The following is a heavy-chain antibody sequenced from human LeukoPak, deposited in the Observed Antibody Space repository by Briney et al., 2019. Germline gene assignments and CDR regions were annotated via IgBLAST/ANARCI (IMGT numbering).Heavy chain of an antibody. Sequence: GGSLRLSCAASGFTLSSYAMSWVRQAPGKGLEWVSAISGSGGSTYYADSVKGRFTTSRDNSKNTLYLQMNSLRAEDTAVYYCAKGPTVTSTLFDYWGQGTLVTVSS. CDR2: ISGSGGST. CDR1: GFTLSSYA. D-gene: IGHD4-17*01. CDR3: AKGPTVTSTLFDY. V-gene: IGHV3-23*01. J-gene: IGHJ4*02.